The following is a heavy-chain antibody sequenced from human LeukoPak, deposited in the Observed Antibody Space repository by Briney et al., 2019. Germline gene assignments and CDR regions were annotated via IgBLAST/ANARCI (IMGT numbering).Heavy chain of an antibody. Sequence: SETLSLTCTVSGGSISSYYWSWIRQPAGKELEWIGRIYTSGSTNYNPSLKSRVTISVDKSKNQFSLKLSSVTAADTAVYYCARSLYSSGWSKGYWYFDLWGRGTLVTVSS. CDR1: GGSISSYY. D-gene: IGHD6-19*01. J-gene: IGHJ2*01. CDR3: ARSLYSSGWSKGYWYFDL. CDR2: IYTSGST. V-gene: IGHV4-4*07.